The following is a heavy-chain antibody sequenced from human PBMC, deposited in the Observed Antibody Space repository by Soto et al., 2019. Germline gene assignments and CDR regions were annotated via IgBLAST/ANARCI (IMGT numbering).Heavy chain of an antibody. CDR1: GGSFSGYY. CDR3: AREVYYYDSSGYYPSKYVQH. Sequence: TLCLTCAVYGGSFSGYYWSWIRQPPGRGLEWIGYIYYSGSTYYNPSLKSRVTISVDTSKNQFSLKLSSVTAADTAVYYCAREVYYYDSSGYYPSKYVQHWGQGTLVTVS. J-gene: IGHJ1*01. V-gene: IGHV4-34*09. CDR2: IYYSGST. D-gene: IGHD3-22*01.